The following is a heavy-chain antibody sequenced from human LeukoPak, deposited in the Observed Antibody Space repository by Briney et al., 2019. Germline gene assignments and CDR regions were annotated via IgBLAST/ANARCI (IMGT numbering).Heavy chain of an antibody. Sequence: SETLSLTCTVSGGSISSSSYYWGWIRQPPGKGLEWIGYIYHSGSTYYNPSLKSRVTISVDTSKNQFSLKLSSVTAADTAVYYCARASHRGYDFWSGYWTNWFDPWGQGTLVTVSS. CDR1: GGSISSSSYY. J-gene: IGHJ5*02. D-gene: IGHD3-3*01. CDR3: ARASHRGYDFWSGYWTNWFDP. CDR2: IYHSGST. V-gene: IGHV4-30-4*08.